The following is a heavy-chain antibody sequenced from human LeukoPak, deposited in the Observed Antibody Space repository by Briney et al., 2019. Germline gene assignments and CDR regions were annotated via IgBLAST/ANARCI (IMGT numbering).Heavy chain of an antibody. J-gene: IGHJ4*02. Sequence: PGGSLRLSCAASGFTFSSYGMHWVRQAPGKGLEWVAVISYDGSNKYYADSVKGRFTISRDNSKNTLYLQMNSLRAEDTAVYYCAKDPYYYDSKGHFDYWGQGTLVTVSS. CDR1: GFTFSSYG. CDR2: ISYDGSNK. D-gene: IGHD3-22*01. CDR3: AKDPYYYDSKGHFDY. V-gene: IGHV3-30*18.